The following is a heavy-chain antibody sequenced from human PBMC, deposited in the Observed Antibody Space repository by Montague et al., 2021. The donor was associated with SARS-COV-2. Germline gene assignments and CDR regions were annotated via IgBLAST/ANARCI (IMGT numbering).Heavy chain of an antibody. CDR1: DGSFSDYS. CDR3: ARGRQHINMVVVVVTGGEYYFDF. D-gene: IGHD3-22*01. Sequence: SETLSLTCAVYDGSFSDYSWTWICQPPGKGLEWIGEINHRGSTNYNPSLKSRVTISVDTSKNQFHLKMTPVTAADTAVYYCARGRQHINMVVVVVTGGEYYFDFWGQGTLVAVSS. J-gene: IGHJ4*02. V-gene: IGHV4-34*01. CDR2: INHRGST.